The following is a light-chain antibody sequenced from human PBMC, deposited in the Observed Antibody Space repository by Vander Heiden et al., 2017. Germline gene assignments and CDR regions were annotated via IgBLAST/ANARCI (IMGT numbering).Light chain of an antibody. J-gene: IGLJ1*01. CDR2: TNN. CDR3: AAWDDSLNVHYV. CDR1: SSNIVSNT. Sequence: QSVLTQPPSASGTPGQRVTLPCSVSSSNIVSNTVHLYQPLPGTAPKLLSDTNNQRPSGVPDRFSGSKSGTSASLAISGLQSEDEADYYCAAWDDSLNVHYVFGTGTKVTVL. V-gene: IGLV1-44*01.